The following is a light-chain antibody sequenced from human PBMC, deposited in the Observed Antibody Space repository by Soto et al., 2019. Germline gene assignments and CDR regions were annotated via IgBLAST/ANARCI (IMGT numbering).Light chain of an antibody. J-gene: IGKJ2*01. CDR1: QSVSSSSY. CDR2: GAS. CDR3: RQYGSSPSYT. Sequence: EIVLTQSPGTLSLSPGERATLSCRASQSVSSSSYLAWYQQKPRQAPRLLIYGASSRATSSPDRFSGSGSATDFTLIISRLEPEDYAVYYCRQYGSSPSYTFGQGTKLEIK. V-gene: IGKV3-20*01.